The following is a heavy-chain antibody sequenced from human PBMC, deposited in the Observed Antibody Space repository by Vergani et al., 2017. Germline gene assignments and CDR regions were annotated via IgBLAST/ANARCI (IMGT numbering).Heavy chain of an antibody. D-gene: IGHD5-18*01. Sequence: QVQLQESGPGLVKPSQTLSLTCTVSGGSISSRTSYWSWIRQPAGKGLEWIGRVYTSGSTNYNPSLKSRVTMSVDTSKNQFSLKLSSVTAADTAVYYCARRYRYGTFGFWGQGTLVSVSS. CDR3: ARRYRYGTFGF. V-gene: IGHV4-61*02. J-gene: IGHJ4*02. CDR1: GGSISSRTSY. CDR2: VYTSGST.